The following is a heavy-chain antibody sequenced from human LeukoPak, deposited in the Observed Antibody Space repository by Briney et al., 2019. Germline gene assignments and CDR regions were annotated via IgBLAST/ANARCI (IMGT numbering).Heavy chain of an antibody. CDR1: GGSISSSSYY. J-gene: IGHJ4*02. Sequence: SETLSLTCTVSGGSISSSSYYWGWIRQPPGKGLEWIGSIYYSGSTYYNPSLKSRVTILRDTSKNQFSLKLTSVTTADTAVYYCARAGGVKTAALDLDYWGQGTLVTVSS. V-gene: IGHV4-39*07. D-gene: IGHD6-25*01. CDR3: ARAGGVKTAALDLDY. CDR2: IYYSGST.